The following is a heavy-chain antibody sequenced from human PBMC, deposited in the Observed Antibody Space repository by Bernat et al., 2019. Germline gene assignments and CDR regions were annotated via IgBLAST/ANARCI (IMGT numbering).Heavy chain of an antibody. CDR3: ARDSCTTTSCYGD. V-gene: IGHV3-66*01. CDR2: IYSDGST. Sequence: EVQLVESGGALVQPGGSLRLSCAASGFTVLNNYMSWVRQAPGKGLEWVSIIYSDGSTYYADSVKGRFTISRDNSKNTLYLQMNGLRAEDTAVYYCARDSCTTTSCYGDWGQGTQVTVSS. J-gene: IGHJ4*02. CDR1: GFTVLNNY. D-gene: IGHD2-2*01.